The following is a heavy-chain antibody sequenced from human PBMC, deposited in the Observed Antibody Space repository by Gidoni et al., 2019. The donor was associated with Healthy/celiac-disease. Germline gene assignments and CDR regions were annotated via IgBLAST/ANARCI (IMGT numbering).Heavy chain of an antibody. CDR2: IYPGDSDT. CDR1: GYSFTSYW. J-gene: IGHJ4*02. V-gene: IGHV5-51*01. Sequence: EVQLVQSGAEENKPGESMKISCKGSGYSFTSYWIGWVRQMPGKGLERMVIIYPGDSDTRYSPSFQGQFTISADKSISTAYLQWSSLKASDTAMYYCARQGSQLDIDYWGQGTLVTVSS. CDR3: ARQGSQLDIDY. D-gene: IGHD6-13*01.